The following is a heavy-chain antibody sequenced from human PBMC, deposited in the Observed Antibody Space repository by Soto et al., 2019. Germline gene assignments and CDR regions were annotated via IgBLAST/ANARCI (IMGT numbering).Heavy chain of an antibody. CDR1: GYTFTSYD. Sequence: ASVKVSCKASGYTFTSYDINWVRQATGQGLEWMGWMNPNSGNTGYAQKFQGRVTMTRNTSISTAYMELGSLRSEDTAGYYCAREPTGIYIWGSLSRVNWFDPWGQGTLVTVSS. V-gene: IGHV1-8*01. CDR3: AREPTGIYIWGSLSRVNWFDP. D-gene: IGHD3-16*01. J-gene: IGHJ5*02. CDR2: MNPNSGNT.